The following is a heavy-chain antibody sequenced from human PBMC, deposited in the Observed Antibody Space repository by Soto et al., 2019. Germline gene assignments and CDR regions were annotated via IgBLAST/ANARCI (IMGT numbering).Heavy chain of an antibody. CDR2: MNPNSGNT. CDR3: ARGAPTYCSSTSYYAYYYYMDV. V-gene: IGHV1-8*01. D-gene: IGHD2-2*01. CDR1: GYTFTSYD. J-gene: IGHJ6*03. Sequence: QVQLVQSGAEVKKPGASVKVSCKASGYTFTSYDINWVRQATGQGLEWMGWMNPNSGNTGYAQKFQGRVTMTRNTSISTAYMELSSLRSEDTAVYYCARGAPTYCSSTSYYAYYYYMDVWGKGTTVTVSS.